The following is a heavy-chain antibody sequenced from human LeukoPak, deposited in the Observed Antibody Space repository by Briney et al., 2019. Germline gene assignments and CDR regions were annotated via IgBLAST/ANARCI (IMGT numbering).Heavy chain of an antibody. CDR2: INHSGST. J-gene: IGHJ5*02. CDR3: ARGRVGALRRWFDP. D-gene: IGHD1-26*01. Sequence: SETLSLTCAVYGGSFSGYYWSWIRHPPGKGLEWIGEINHSGSTNYNPSLKSRVTISLDTSKNQFSLKLTSVTAADTAVYYCARGRVGALRRWFDPWGQGTLVTVSS. CDR1: GGSFSGYY. V-gene: IGHV4-34*01.